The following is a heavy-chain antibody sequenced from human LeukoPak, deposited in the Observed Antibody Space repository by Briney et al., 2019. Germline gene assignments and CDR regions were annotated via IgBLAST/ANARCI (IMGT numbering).Heavy chain of an antibody. CDR1: GFTFSAYW. CDR2: IKEDGSEK. J-gene: IGHJ4*02. D-gene: IGHD5-18*01. V-gene: IGHV3-7*05. Sequence: GGSLRLSCAASGFTFSAYWMSWVRQTPGKGLEWVANIKEDGSEKYYVDYAKGRYIISRDNAKNSLYVQMNSLRAEDTAVYYCARLPLTARRHFDFWGQGTQVTVSS. CDR3: ARLPLTARRHFDF.